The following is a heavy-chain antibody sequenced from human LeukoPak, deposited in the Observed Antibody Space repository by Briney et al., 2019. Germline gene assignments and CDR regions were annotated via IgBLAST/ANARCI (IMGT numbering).Heavy chain of an antibody. CDR2: IYYSGST. Sequence: SETLSLTCTVSGGSISSYYWSWIRQPPGKGLEWIGYIYYSGSTNYNPSLKSRVTISVDTSKNQFSLKLSSVTAADTAVYYCAKGTTYCSSTSCRRSYYYYYGMDVWGQGTTVTVSS. CDR3: AKGTTYCSSTSCRRSYYYYYGMDV. J-gene: IGHJ6*02. CDR1: GGSISSYY. D-gene: IGHD2-2*01. V-gene: IGHV4-59*08.